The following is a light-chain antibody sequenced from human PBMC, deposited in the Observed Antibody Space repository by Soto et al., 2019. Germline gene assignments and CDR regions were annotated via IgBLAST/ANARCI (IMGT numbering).Light chain of an antibody. J-gene: IGLJ2*01. CDR1: RSNIGAGYD. CDR2: GNN. V-gene: IGLV1-40*01. CDR3: QSYESTLRGSV. Sequence: QSVLTQPPSVSGAPGQRVTISCTGSRSNIGAGYDVHWYQQLPGTAPQLLIYGNNNRPSGVPDRFSGSKSGTSASLAITGLQSEDEADYYCQSYESTLRGSVFGGGTKLTVL.